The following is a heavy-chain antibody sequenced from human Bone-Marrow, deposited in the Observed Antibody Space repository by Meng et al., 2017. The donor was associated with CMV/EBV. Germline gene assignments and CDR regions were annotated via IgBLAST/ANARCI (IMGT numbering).Heavy chain of an antibody. CDR1: GFTFSSYW. V-gene: IGHV3-69-1*01. CDR3: AKGGSSSSFLRTYYFDY. D-gene: IGHD6-13*01. CDR2: ISSSSTI. Sequence: GESLKISCAASGFTFSSYWMSWVRQAPGKGLEWVSSISSSSTIYYADSVKGRFTISRDNAKNSLYLQMNSLRAEDTAVYYCAKGGSSSSFLRTYYFDYWGQGTLVTVSS. J-gene: IGHJ4*02.